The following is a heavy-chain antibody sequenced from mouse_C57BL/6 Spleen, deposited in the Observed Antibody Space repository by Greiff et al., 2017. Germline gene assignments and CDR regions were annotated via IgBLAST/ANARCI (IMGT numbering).Heavy chain of an antibody. CDR1: GYTFTDYE. D-gene: IGHD2-4*01. CDR3: TRRWGIYYDYDEGMDY. V-gene: IGHV1-15*01. Sequence: QVQLQQPGAELVRPGASVTLSCKASGYTFTDYEMHWVKQTPVHGLEWIGAIDPETGGTAYNQKFKGKAILTADKSSSTAYMELRSLTSEDSAVYYCTRRWGIYYDYDEGMDYWGQGTSVTVSS. J-gene: IGHJ4*01. CDR2: IDPETGGT.